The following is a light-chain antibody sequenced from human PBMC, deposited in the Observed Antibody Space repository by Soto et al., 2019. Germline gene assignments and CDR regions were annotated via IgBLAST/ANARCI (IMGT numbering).Light chain of an antibody. CDR3: QQYNNWPPGT. CDR1: QSVSSN. V-gene: IGKV3-15*01. J-gene: IGKJ2*01. Sequence: EIVMTQSPANLSVSPGERATLSCRASQSVSSNLAWYQQKPGQAPRHLIYGASTRATGIPARFSGSGSGTEFTLTISSLQSGDFAVYYCQQYNNWPPGTFGQGTKLEI. CDR2: GAS.